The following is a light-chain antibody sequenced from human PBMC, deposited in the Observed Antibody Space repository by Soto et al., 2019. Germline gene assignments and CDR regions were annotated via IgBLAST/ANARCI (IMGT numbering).Light chain of an antibody. J-gene: IGKJ1*01. V-gene: IGKV1-5*03. CDR3: QHYNSYSEA. Sequence: DIQMTQSPSSVSASVGDRVTITCRASQSISSWLAWYQQKAGKAPNLLIYKASRLESGVPSRFSGSGSQKEFDLTISCLPPGDSATYDSQHYNSYSEACGQGTKMDIK. CDR2: KAS. CDR1: QSISSW.